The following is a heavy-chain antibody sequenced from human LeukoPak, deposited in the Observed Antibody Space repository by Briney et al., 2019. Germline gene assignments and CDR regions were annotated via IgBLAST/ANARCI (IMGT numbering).Heavy chain of an antibody. Sequence: VGSLRLSCAASVFTFSSYSMNWVRQAPGKGLEWVSYISSSSSTIYYADSVKGRFTISRDNAKNSLYLQMNSLRAEDTAVYYCARGNSGATYWFDPWGQGTLVTVSS. CDR2: ISSSSSTI. V-gene: IGHV3-48*01. CDR1: VFTFSSYS. CDR3: ARGNSGATYWFDP. J-gene: IGHJ5*02. D-gene: IGHD1-26*01.